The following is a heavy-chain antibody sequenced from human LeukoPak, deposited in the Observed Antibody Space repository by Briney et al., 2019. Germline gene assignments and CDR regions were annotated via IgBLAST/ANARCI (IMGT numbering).Heavy chain of an antibody. D-gene: IGHD3-3*01. CDR1: GFTFSSYW. V-gene: IGHV3-7*01. Sequence: GGSLRLSCAASGFTFSSYWMSWVRQAPGKGLEWVANIKQDGSEKYYVGSVKGRFTISRDNAKNSLYLQMNSLRAEDTAVYYCARGPTYYDFWSGYYMFYYYMDVWGKGTTVTVSS. J-gene: IGHJ6*03. CDR2: IKQDGSEK. CDR3: ARGPTYYDFWSGYYMFYYYMDV.